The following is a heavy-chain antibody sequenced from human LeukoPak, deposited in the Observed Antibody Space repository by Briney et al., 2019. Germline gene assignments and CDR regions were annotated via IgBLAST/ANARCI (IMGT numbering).Heavy chain of an antibody. J-gene: IGHJ6*03. V-gene: IGHV4-59*01. Sequence: SETLSLTCTASGGSISSYYWSWIRQPPGKGLEWIGYIYYSGSTNYNPSLKSRVTISVDTSKNQFSLKLSSVTAADTAVYYCARAWCYDFWSGSLGYNYYMDVWGKGTTVTVSS. CDR1: GGSISSYY. CDR3: ARAWCYDFWSGSLGYNYYMDV. CDR2: IYYSGST. D-gene: IGHD3-3*01.